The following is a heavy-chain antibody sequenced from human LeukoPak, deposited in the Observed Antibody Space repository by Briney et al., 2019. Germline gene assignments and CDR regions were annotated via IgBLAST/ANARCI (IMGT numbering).Heavy chain of an antibody. CDR3: ATVTGYYNWVDP. J-gene: IGHJ5*02. CDR2: FYPQDGDT. CDR1: GYTLTELS. D-gene: IGHD3-9*01. Sequence: GASVKVSCKVSGYTLTELSMHSVRQAPGKGLERMGGFYPQDGDTIYAQKLQGRVTMTEDTSKDTAYMELSSLISEDTAVYYCATVTGYYNWVDPWGQGTLVTVSS. V-gene: IGHV1-24*01.